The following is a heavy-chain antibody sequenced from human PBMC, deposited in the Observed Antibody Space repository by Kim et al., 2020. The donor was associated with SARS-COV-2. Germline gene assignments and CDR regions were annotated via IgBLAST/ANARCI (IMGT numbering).Heavy chain of an antibody. V-gene: IGHV1-46*01. D-gene: IGHD6-19*01. Sequence: QKSQGRVTMTRDTSTSTVYMELSSLRSEDTAVYYCARGTLIYSSGWYLGYWGQGTLVTVSS. CDR3: ARGTLIYSSGWYLGY. J-gene: IGHJ4*02.